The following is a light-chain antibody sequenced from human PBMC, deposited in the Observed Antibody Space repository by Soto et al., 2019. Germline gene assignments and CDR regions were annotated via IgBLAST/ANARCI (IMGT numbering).Light chain of an antibody. J-gene: IGLJ3*02. V-gene: IGLV2-14*01. CDR3: SSYTSSSTGV. CDR1: SSDVGGYNY. Sequence: QSALTQPASVSGSPGQSITISCTGTSSDVGGYNYVSWYQQHPGKAPKLMIYDVSNRPSGVSNRFSGSKSGNTASLTISGLQAEDEADYYCSSYTSSSTGVXGGGTKLTVL. CDR2: DVS.